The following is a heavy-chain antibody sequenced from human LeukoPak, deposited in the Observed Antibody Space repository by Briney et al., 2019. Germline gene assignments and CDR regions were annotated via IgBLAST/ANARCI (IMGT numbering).Heavy chain of an antibody. Sequence: EPSETLSLTCTVSGGPISSYYWSWIRQPAGKGLEWIGRIYTNGSTNYNPSLKSRVTMSVDTSKNQFSLKLSSVTAADTAVYYCARDNSRRGRYFDWLLGTHYYFDYWGQGTLVTVSS. V-gene: IGHV4-4*07. J-gene: IGHJ4*02. CDR3: ARDNSRRGRYFDWLLGTHYYFDY. CDR2: IYTNGST. D-gene: IGHD3-9*01. CDR1: GGPISSYY.